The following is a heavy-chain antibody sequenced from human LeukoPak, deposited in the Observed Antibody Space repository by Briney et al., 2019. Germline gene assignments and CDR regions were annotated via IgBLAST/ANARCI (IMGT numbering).Heavy chain of an antibody. D-gene: IGHD6-19*01. V-gene: IGHV1-24*01. CDR3: ATLGSGYSSGWSYPVDY. Sequence: GASVKVSCKVSGYTLTELSMHWVRQAPGKGLEWMGGFDPEDGETIYAQKFQGRVTMTEDTSTDTAYMELSSLRSEDTAVYYCATLGSGYSSGWSYPVDYWGQGTLVTVSS. CDR2: FDPEDGET. CDR1: GYTLTELS. J-gene: IGHJ4*02.